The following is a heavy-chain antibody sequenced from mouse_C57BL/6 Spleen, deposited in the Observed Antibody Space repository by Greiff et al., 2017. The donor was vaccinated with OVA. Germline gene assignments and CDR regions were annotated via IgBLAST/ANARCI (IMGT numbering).Heavy chain of an antibody. D-gene: IGHD2-4*01. CDR3: ARARYYDYEGTIWYFDV. V-gene: IGHV5-16*01. CDR2: INYDGSST. CDR1: GFTFSDYY. Sequence: EVKLVESEGGLVQPGSSMKLSCTASGFTFSDYYMAWVRQVPEKGLEWVANINYDGSSTYYLDSLKSRFIISRDNAKNILYLQMSSLKSEDTATYYCARARYYDYEGTIWYFDVWGTGTTVTVSS. J-gene: IGHJ1*03.